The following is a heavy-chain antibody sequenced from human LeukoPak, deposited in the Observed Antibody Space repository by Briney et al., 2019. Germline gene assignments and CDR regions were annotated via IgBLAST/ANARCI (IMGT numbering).Heavy chain of an antibody. CDR2: ISSSSSYI. CDR3: ARDSGYSYGYPPYYVDY. J-gene: IGHJ4*02. CDR1: GFTFSSYA. V-gene: IGHV3-21*01. Sequence: SGGSLRLSCAASGFTFSSYAMSWVRQAPGKGLEWVSYISSSSSYIYYADSVKGRFTISRDNAKNSLYLQMNSLRAEDTAVYYCARDSGYSYGYPPYYVDYWGQGTLVTVSS. D-gene: IGHD5-18*01.